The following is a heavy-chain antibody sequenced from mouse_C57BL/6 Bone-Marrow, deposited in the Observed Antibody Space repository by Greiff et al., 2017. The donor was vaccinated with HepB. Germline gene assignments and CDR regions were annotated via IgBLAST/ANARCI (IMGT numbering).Heavy chain of an antibody. CDR1: GFTFSDYY. D-gene: IGHD3-2*02. Sequence: EVMLVESGGGLVQPGGSLKLSCAASGFTFSDYYMYWVRQTPEKRLEWVAYISNGGGSTYYPDTVKGRFTISRDNAKNTLYLQMSRLNSEDTAMYYCARHEATNYAMDYWGQGTSVTVSS. V-gene: IGHV5-12*01. J-gene: IGHJ4*01. CDR3: ARHEATNYAMDY. CDR2: ISNGGGST.